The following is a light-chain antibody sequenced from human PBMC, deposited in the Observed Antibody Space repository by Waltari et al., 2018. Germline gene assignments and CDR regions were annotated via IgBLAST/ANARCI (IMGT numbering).Light chain of an antibody. J-gene: IGLJ3*02. V-gene: IGLV2-14*03. Sequence: QSALTQPASVSGSPGESITISCTGTSSDVGGHNHVSWYQHHPGKAPKPIIHDVNKRPSGFSSRFSGSKSDTAASLTISGLQAEDEADYYCNSFTDTASWVFGGGTKLTVL. CDR2: DVN. CDR1: SSDVGGHNH. CDR3: NSFTDTASWV.